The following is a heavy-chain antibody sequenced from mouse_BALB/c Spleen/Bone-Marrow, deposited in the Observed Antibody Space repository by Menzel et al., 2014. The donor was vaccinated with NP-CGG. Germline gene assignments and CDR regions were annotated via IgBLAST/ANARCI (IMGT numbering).Heavy chain of an antibody. J-gene: IGHJ3*01. CDR1: GFTFSDYY. CDR3: ANYYGSTWFAY. D-gene: IGHD1-1*01. V-gene: IGHV5-4*02. Sequence: EVKLQESGGGLVKPGGSLKLSCAASGFTFSDYYMYWVRQTPEKRLEWVATTSDGGSYTYYPDSVKGRFTISRDNAKNNLYLQMSSLKSEDTAMYYCANYYGSTWFAYWGQGTLVTVSA. CDR2: TSDGGSYT.